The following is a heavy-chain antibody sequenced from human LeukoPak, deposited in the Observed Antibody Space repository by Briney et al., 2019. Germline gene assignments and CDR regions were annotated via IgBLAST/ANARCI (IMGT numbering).Heavy chain of an antibody. CDR3: ARDIPYYDYVWGSYRPEYFQH. Sequence: GGSLRLSCAASGFTCSSYSMNWVRQAPGKGLEWVSSISSSSSYIYYADSVKGRFTISRDNAKNSLYLQMNSLRAEDTAVYYCARDIPYYDYVWGSYRPEYFQHWGQGTLVTVSS. CDR1: GFTCSSYS. D-gene: IGHD3-16*02. J-gene: IGHJ1*01. V-gene: IGHV3-21*01. CDR2: ISSSSSYI.